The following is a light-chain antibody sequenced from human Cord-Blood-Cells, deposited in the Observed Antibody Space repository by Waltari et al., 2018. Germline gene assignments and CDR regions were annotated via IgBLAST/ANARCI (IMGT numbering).Light chain of an antibody. J-gene: IGKJ2*03. CDR2: AAS. V-gene: IGKV1-39*01. CDR3: QQSYSTPYS. Sequence: DIQMTQYTSSLSASVGDRPTITCRASQSLSSNLNWYPQKTGKAPKLLIYAASSLQSGGPSRFSGSGSGTDFTLTISSLQPEECATYYCQQSYSTPYSFGQGTKLEIK. CDR1: QSLSSN.